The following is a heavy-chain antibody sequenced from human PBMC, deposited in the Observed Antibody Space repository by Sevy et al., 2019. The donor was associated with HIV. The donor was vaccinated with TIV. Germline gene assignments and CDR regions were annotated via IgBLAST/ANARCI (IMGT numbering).Heavy chain of an antibody. V-gene: IGHV3-43D*03. J-gene: IGHJ4*02. D-gene: IGHD6-13*01. CDR2: ISWDGGST. CDR1: GFTFDDYA. CDR3: ARSPQYSSSWYVDY. Sequence: GGSLRLSCAASGFTFDDYAMHWVRQAPGKGLEWVSLISWDGGSTYYVDSVKGRFTISRDNSKNSLYLQMNSLRAEDTALYYCARSPQYSSSWYVDYWGQGTLVTVSS.